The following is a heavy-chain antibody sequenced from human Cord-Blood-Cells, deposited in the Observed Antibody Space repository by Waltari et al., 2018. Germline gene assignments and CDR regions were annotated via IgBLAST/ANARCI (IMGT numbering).Heavy chain of an antibody. CDR1: GFTFSSYG. V-gene: IGHV3-33*01. Sequence: QVQLVESGGGVVQPGRSLRLSCAASGFTFSSYGMHWVRQAPGKGLEWVAVIWDDGSNKYYADSVKGRFTISRDNSKNTLYLQMNSLRAEDTAVYYCARDANYYDSSGFLYWGQGTLVTVSS. CDR2: IWDDGSNK. CDR3: ARDANYYDSSGFLY. D-gene: IGHD3-22*01. J-gene: IGHJ4*02.